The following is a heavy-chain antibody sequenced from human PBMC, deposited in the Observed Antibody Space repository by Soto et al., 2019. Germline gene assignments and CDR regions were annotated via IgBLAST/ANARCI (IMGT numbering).Heavy chain of an antibody. J-gene: IGHJ5*02. Sequence: QVQLQESGPGLVKPSETLSLTCTVSGGSISSYYWSWIRQPPGKGLEWIGYIYYSGSTKYNPSLKRRVTIAVDTSKNQFSLKLRSVTAADTAVHYCASHVGYYSQGEWFDPWGQGTLVTFSS. CDR2: IYYSGST. CDR3: ASHVGYYSQGEWFDP. CDR1: GGSISSYY. V-gene: IGHV4-59*08. D-gene: IGHD2-15*01.